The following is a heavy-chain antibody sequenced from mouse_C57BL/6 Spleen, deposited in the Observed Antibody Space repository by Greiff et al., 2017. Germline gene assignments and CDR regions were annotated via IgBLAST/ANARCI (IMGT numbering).Heavy chain of an antibody. CDR1: GYTFTDYY. V-gene: IGHV1-26*01. CDR2: INPNNGGT. Sequence: EVQLQQSGPELVKPGASVKISCKASGYTFTDYYMNWVKQSHGKSLEWIGDINPNNGGTSYNQKFKGKATLTVDKSSSTAYMELRSLTSEDSAVYYCARSYGNFAYWGQGTLVTVSA. D-gene: IGHD2-10*02. CDR3: ARSYGNFAY. J-gene: IGHJ3*01.